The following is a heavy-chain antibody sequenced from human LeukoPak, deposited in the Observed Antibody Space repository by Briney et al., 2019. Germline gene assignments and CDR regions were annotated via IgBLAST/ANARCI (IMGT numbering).Heavy chain of an antibody. J-gene: IGHJ4*02. CDR3: ARALAVAGPTAPYYFDY. D-gene: IGHD6-19*01. Sequence: ASVKVSCKASGYTFTSYDINWVRQATGQGLEWMGWMNPNSGNTGYAQKFQGRVTMTRNTSISTAYMELSSLRSEDTAVYYCARALAVAGPTAPYYFDYWGQGTLVTVSS. V-gene: IGHV1-8*01. CDR2: MNPNSGNT. CDR1: GYTFTSYD.